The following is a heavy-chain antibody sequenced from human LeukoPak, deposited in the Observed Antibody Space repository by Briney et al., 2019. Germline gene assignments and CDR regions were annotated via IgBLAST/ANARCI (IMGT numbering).Heavy chain of an antibody. J-gene: IGHJ6*03. CDR1: GGSFRGFY. Sequence: PSETLSLTCAVYGGSFRGFYWTWIRQSPGKGLEWIGEINHSGSSSYNPSLKSRIMISVDMSKNQSSLKVRSVTAADTAVYYCARSHCGGDCYSSRWQILYGYYYYYMDVWGTGTTVTVSS. CDR3: ARSHCGGDCYSSRWQILYGYYYYYMDV. D-gene: IGHD2-21*02. CDR2: INHSGSS. V-gene: IGHV4-34*01.